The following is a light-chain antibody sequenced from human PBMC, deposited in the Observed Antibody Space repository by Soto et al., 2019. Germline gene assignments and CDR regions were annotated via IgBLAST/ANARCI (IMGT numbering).Light chain of an antibody. J-gene: IGKJ2*01. Sequence: DIQMTQSPSSLSASVGDSVTITCWASQRISKYLNWYQQRPGRAPSLLIFTTSNLQTGVPPRFSGSGSGTDFTLTISSLQPEDFATYYCQQTYNTPPVFGQGTRVETK. CDR2: TTS. CDR1: QRISKY. V-gene: IGKV1-39*01. CDR3: QQTYNTPPV.